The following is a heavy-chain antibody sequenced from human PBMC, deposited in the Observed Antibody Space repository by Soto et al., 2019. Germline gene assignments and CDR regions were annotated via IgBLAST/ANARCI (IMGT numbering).Heavy chain of an antibody. CDR2: IYYSGST. CDR1: GGSISSYY. V-gene: IGHV4-59*08. CDR3: ARLSAPPAFSGGMDV. D-gene: IGHD3-10*01. J-gene: IGHJ6*02. Sequence: QVQLQESGPGLVKPSETLSLTCTVSGGSISSYYWSWIRQPPGKGLEWLGYIYYSGSTNYNPSLKSRVTISVDTSKNQFSLKLSSVTAADTAVYYCARLSAPPAFSGGMDVWGQGTTVTVSS.